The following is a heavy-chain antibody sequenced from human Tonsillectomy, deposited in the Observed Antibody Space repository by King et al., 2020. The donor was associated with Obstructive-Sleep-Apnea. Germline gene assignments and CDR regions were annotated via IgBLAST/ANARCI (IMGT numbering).Heavy chain of an antibody. J-gene: IGHJ4*02. Sequence: QLVQSGAEVKKPGASVKVSCKASGYTFTSNDSNWVRQAPGQGPEWMGWMNPKTGNTGYAQKFHARVTMTRNTSISTTYMELRSLSSDDTAVYYCTRDGRQVRGLVQFAYWGQGTLVPVSS. V-gene: IGHV1-8*01. CDR2: MNPKTGNT. CDR3: TRDGRQVRGLVQFAY. D-gene: IGHD3/OR15-3a*01. CDR1: GYTFTSND.